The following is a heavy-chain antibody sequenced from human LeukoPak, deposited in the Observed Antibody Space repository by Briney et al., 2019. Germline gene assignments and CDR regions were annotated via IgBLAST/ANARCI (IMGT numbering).Heavy chain of an antibody. CDR1: GFTFSSYS. J-gene: IGHJ4*02. CDR3: ARGLITFYDSSDY. D-gene: IGHD3-22*01. CDR2: ISSSSSYI. V-gene: IGHV3-21*01. Sequence: PGGSLRLSCAASGFTFSSYSMNWVRQAPGKGLEWVSSISSSSSYIYYADSVKGRFTISRDNAKNSLYLQMNSLRAEDTAVYYCARGLITFYDSSDYWGQGTLVTVSS.